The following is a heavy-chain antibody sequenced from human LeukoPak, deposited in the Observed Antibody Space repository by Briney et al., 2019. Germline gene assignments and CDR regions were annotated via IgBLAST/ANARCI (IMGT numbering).Heavy chain of an antibody. CDR3: ARVATAGTTFYYGMDV. V-gene: IGHV3-48*03. Sequence: GGSLRLSCAASGFTFSSYEVNWVRPAPGKELEGVSYISSSGRTTHYADSVKGRFTISRDNAKDSLYLQMNSLRPEDTAVYYCARVATAGTTFYYGMDVWGQGTTVTVSS. D-gene: IGHD6-13*01. CDR1: GFTFSSYE. J-gene: IGHJ6*02. CDR2: ISSSGRTT.